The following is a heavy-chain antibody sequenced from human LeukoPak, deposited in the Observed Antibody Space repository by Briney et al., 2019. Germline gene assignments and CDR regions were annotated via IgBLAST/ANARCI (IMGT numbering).Heavy chain of an antibody. CDR3: ARVSSVPTPRALDY. V-gene: IGHV3-21*01. J-gene: IGHJ4*02. CDR2: ISSSSTYI. Sequence: PAGSLTLSCVASGFTFSSYNMNCVRQAPAKGLQWVSSISSSSTYIYYADSVKGRFTISRDNAKNSLYLQMNSLSAEDTAVYYCARVSSVPTPRALDYWGQGALVTVSS. CDR1: GFTFSSYN. D-gene: IGHD4/OR15-4a*01.